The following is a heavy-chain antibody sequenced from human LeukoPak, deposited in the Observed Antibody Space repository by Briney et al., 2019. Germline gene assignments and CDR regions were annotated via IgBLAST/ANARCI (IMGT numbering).Heavy chain of an antibody. CDR1: YASIAGYY. D-gene: IGHD6-6*01. CDR2: LYYGGST. Sequence: SETLSLTCSVPYASIAGYYWSWIRQSPGKGLGWIGNLYYGGSTNYNPSLTSRVTMSVATSGNQFFLRLTSVTAADTAVYYCARMGSTSNFYHYYFDVWGKGTTVIVSS. CDR3: ARMGSTSNFYHYYFDV. V-gene: IGHV4-59*01. J-gene: IGHJ6*03.